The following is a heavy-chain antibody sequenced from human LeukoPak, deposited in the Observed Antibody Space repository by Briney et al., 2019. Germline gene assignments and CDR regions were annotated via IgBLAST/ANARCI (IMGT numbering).Heavy chain of an antibody. V-gene: IGHV4-30-4*01. CDR3: ARLPIEWLSPDY. Sequence: SETLSLTCTVSGGSISSGDDYWSRLRQPPGKGLEWIGYIYYSGSTYYNQSLKSRVTISIDTSKNQSSLKLSSVTAADTAVYYCARLPIEWLSPDYWGQGTLVTVSS. J-gene: IGHJ4*02. CDR2: IYYSGST. D-gene: IGHD5-12*01. CDR1: GGSISSGDDY.